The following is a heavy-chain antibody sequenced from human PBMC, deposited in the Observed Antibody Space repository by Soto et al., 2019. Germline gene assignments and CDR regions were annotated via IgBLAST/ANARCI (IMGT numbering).Heavy chain of an antibody. D-gene: IGHD3-16*01. CDR1: GASISSFY. V-gene: IGHV4-4*07. J-gene: IGHJ4*02. Sequence: XATLSLTCSVSGASISSFYWSWIRQSAGKGLEWIGRLYTRGTTDYNPSLKSRVTMSIDTSKNRVSLSLTSVTAADTAVYYCAKGGTHYFDSWGQGIVVTVSS. CDR2: LYTRGTT. CDR3: AKGGTHYFDS.